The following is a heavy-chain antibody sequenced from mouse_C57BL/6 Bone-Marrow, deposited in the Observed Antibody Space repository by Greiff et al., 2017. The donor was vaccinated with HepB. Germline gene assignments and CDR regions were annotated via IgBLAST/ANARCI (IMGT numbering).Heavy chain of an antibody. V-gene: IGHV1-81*01. Sequence: VQLKESGAELARPGASVKLSCKASGYTFTSYGISWVKQRTGQGLEWIGEIYPRSGNTYYNEKFKGKATLTADKSSSTAYMELGSLTSEDSAVYFCARRGYYGGFAYWGQGTLVTVSA. D-gene: IGHD1-1*01. CDR3: ARRGYYGGFAY. CDR1: GYTFTSYG. CDR2: IYPRSGNT. J-gene: IGHJ3*01.